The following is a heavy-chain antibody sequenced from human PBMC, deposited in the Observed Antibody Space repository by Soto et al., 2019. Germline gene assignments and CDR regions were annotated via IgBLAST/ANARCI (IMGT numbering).Heavy chain of an antibody. Sequence: QVQVVESGGGVAQPGRSLRLSCAASGFTFSRYAIHWVRQAPGKGLEWVAVISRDGSNKYYVDSVKGRFTISRDNSKNTLYLQMNSLREEDTAVYYCARSRNSAVADSFDFWGQGTLVTVSS. V-gene: IGHV3-30*04. CDR2: ISRDGSNK. CDR3: ARSRNSAVADSFDF. D-gene: IGHD3-10*01. J-gene: IGHJ4*02. CDR1: GFTFSRYA.